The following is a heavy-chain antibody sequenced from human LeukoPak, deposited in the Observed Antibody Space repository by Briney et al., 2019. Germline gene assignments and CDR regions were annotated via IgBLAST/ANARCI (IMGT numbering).Heavy chain of an antibody. D-gene: IGHD4-11*01. CDR2: IDPNNGAT. Sequence: ASVKVSCRASGYTFTGHFLHWVRQAPGQGLEWMAWIDPNNGATHYAQNFQGSITVTRDTSISTVYMELSRLTSDDTAVYYCAREYSASEHWGQGTLVTVSS. CDR1: GYTFTGHF. J-gene: IGHJ1*01. CDR3: AREYSASEH. V-gene: IGHV1-2*02.